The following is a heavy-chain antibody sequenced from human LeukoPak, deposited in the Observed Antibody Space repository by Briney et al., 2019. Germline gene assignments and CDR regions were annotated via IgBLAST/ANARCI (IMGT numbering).Heavy chain of an antibody. V-gene: IGHV1-2*02. Sequence: GASVKVSCKASGYTFTGYYLHWVRQAPGQGLECMGWINLNNGAANYAQKFQGTVTMTRDTSIATAYMELSRLRSDDTAFYYCARDPVGRWSPDLDYWGQGTLVTVSS. CDR1: GYTFTGYY. CDR2: INLNNGAA. J-gene: IGHJ4*02. CDR3: ARDPVGRWSPDLDY. D-gene: IGHD1-26*01.